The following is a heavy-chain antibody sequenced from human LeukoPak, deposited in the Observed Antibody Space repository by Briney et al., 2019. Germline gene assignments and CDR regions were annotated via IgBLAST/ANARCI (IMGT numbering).Heavy chain of an antibody. Sequence: ETLSLTCSVSGGSISSYFWSWVRQAPGKGLEWVSVIYSGGTTYYADSVKGRFTISRHIPRNTLYLQMNSLRAEDTAVYYCARGAGDDTSGSRMKGAFDYWGQGTLVTVSS. CDR2: IYSGGTT. J-gene: IGHJ4*02. V-gene: IGHV3-53*04. CDR3: ARGAGDDTSGSRMKGAFDY. CDR1: GGSISSYF. D-gene: IGHD3-22*01.